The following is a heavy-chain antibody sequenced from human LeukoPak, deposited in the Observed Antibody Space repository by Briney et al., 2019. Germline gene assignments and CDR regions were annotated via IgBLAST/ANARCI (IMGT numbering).Heavy chain of an antibody. D-gene: IGHD3-9*01. J-gene: IGHJ3*02. CDR1: GFTFSDYA. V-gene: IGHV3-23*01. CDR3: AKDLYDILTGPNAFDI. Sequence: GGSLRPSCTASGFTFSDYAMSWVRQAPGEGLEWVSAISGSGGSTYYADSVKGRFTISRDNSKNTLYLQMNSLRAEDTAVYYCAKDLYDILTGPNAFDIWGQGTMVTVSS. CDR2: ISGSGGST.